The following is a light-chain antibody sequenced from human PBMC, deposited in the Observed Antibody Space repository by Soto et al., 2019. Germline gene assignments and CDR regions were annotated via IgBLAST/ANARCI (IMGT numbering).Light chain of an antibody. CDR3: KQYNSSSVT. V-gene: IGKV1-5*01. J-gene: IGKJ4*01. Sequence: DIQMTQSPSSLSASLRDRVTITCRASQSIDYCLAWYQQKPGNAPKLLIYDASSLKSGVPLRFSASGSGTEFTLTINSLQPDDLATYYCKQYNSSSVTFGGGTKVEIK. CDR2: DAS. CDR1: QSIDYC.